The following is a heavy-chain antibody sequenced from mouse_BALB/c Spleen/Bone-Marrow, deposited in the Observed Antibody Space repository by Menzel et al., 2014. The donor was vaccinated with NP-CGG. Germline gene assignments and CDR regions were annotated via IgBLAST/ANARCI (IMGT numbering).Heavy chain of an antibody. CDR2: FNPNNGGI. V-gene: IGHV1-18*01. J-gene: IGHJ2*01. D-gene: IGHD2-1*01. CDR3: ARGLWYY. Sequence: VQLQQPGPELVQPGASVKISCKTSGYTFTDYTIHWVKQSHGKSLEWIGRFNPNNGGINYNQMFRGKATLTVDKSSSSVYMELRSLTSEDSAVYYCARGLWYYWGQGTTLTVSS. CDR1: GYTFTDYT.